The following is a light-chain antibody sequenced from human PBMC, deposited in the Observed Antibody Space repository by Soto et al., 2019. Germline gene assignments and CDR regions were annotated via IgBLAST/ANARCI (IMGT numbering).Light chain of an antibody. CDR3: QQYDNLPPLA. CDR2: DAS. CDR1: QDISNY. Sequence: DIQMTQSPSSLSASVGDRVTITCQASQDISNYLNWYQQKPGKAPKLLIYDASNLETGVPSRFSGSVSGTDFTFTISSLQTEDIATYYCQQYDNLPPLAFGGGTKVDIK. J-gene: IGKJ4*01. V-gene: IGKV1-33*01.